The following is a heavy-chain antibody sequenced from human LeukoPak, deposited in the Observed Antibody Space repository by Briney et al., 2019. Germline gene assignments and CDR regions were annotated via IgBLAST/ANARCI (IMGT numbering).Heavy chain of an antibody. CDR2: ISSSGSTI. CDR3: ARGVVGGNWFDP. CDR1: GFTFSSYE. Sequence: GGSLRLSCAASGFTFSSYEMNWVRQAPGKGLEWVSYISSSGSTIYYADSVKGRFTISRDNAKNSLYLQMNSLRAEDTAVYYCARGVVGGNWFDPWGQGTLVTVSS. D-gene: IGHD2-2*01. V-gene: IGHV3-48*03. J-gene: IGHJ5*02.